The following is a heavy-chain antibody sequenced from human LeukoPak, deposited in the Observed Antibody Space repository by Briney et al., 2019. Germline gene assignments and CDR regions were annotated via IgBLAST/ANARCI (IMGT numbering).Heavy chain of an antibody. V-gene: IGHV3-73*01. CDR1: GFTFSNAW. D-gene: IGHD3-22*01. J-gene: IGHJ4*02. CDR2: IRSKANNYAT. Sequence: GGSLRLSCAASGFTFSNAWMNWVRQASGKGLEWVGRIRSKANNYATAYAASVKGRFTISRDDSKNTAYLQMNSLKTEDTAVYYCTGDNFDSSVKFDYWGQGTLVTVSS. CDR3: TGDNFDSSVKFDY.